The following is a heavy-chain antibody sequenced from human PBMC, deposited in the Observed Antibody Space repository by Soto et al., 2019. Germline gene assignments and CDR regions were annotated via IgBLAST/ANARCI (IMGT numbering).Heavy chain of an antibody. CDR3: AKDRITIWPLSWFDP. J-gene: IGHJ5*02. D-gene: IGHD3-3*01. CDR2: ISGSGGST. CDR1: GFTFSSYA. V-gene: IGHV3-23*01. Sequence: GGSLRLSCAASGFTFSSYAMSWVRQARGKGLEWVSAISGSGGSTYYADSVKGRFTISRDNSKNTLCLQMNSLRAEDTAVYYCAKDRITIWPLSWFDPWGQGTLVTVSS.